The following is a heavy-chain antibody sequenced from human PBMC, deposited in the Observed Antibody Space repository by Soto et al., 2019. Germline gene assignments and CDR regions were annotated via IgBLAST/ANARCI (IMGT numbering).Heavy chain of an antibody. Sequence: EVQLVESGGGLVQPGGSLRLSCAASGFTFSSYDMHWVRQATGKGLEWVSAIGTAGDTYYPGSVKGRFTISRENAKNSLYLQMNRLRAGDTAVYYCARARPPYGDYEDYYYYYYMDVWGKGTTVTVSS. CDR3: ARARPPYGDYEDYYYYYYMDV. CDR2: IGTAGDT. V-gene: IGHV3-13*01. J-gene: IGHJ6*03. CDR1: GFTFSSYD. D-gene: IGHD4-17*01.